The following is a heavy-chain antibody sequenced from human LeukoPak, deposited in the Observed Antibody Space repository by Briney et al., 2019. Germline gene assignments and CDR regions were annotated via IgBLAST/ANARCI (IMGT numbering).Heavy chain of an antibody. CDR3: AKDQGVVGSYDY. Sequence: GGSLRLSCAASGFTFSTFGMNWVRQAPDKGLEWVAFIQYDDSIKYYADSVKGRFTISRDNSKNTLYLQMNSLRGDDTAVYYCAKDQGVVGSYDYWGHGTLVTVSS. D-gene: IGHD3-10*01. CDR1: GFTFSTFG. J-gene: IGHJ4*01. V-gene: IGHV3-30*02. CDR2: IQYDDSIK.